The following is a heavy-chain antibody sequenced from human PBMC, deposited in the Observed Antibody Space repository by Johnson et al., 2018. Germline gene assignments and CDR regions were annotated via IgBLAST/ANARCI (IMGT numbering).Heavy chain of an antibody. CDR1: GYTFTSYY. D-gene: IGHD2-2*02. J-gene: IGHJ6*02. CDR2: INHSGGST. V-gene: IGHV1-46*01. CDR3: GATAVPAAIGEDYYYYGMDV. Sequence: QVQLVESGAEVKKHRASVKVSCKASGYTFTSYYMHWVRQAPGQGLEWMGIINHSGGSTSYAQKFQGRVTMTRDTSTSTVYMELSNPRSEDTAVYYCGATAVPAAIGEDYYYYGMDVWGQGTTVTVSS.